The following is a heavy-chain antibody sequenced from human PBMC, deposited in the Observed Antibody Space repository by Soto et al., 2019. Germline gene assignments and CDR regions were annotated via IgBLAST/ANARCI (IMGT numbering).Heavy chain of an antibody. V-gene: IGHV3-7*01. J-gene: IGHJ4*02. D-gene: IGHD2-2*01. CDR3: ARPARECSSPGCAN. Sequence: GSLRLSCVVSGLTFSNYWMGWVRQAPGKGLEWVANINQDGSESYYVDSVKGRFTISRDNAKNSLYLQMTSLRAEDTAVYYCARPARECSSPGCANWGQGTLVTVSS. CDR2: INQDGSES. CDR1: GLTFSNYW.